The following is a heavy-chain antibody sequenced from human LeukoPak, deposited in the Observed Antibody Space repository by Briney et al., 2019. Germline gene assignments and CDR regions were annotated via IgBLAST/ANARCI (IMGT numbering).Heavy chain of an antibody. V-gene: IGHV1-46*01. D-gene: IGHD2-2*01. J-gene: IGHJ5*02. CDR3: ARGWGVVPAAGRGNWFDP. CDR2: INPSGGST. Sequence: VASVKVSCKASGYTFTSYYMHWVRPAPGQGLEWMGIINPSGGSTSYAQKFQGRVTMTRDMSTSTVYMELSSLRSEDTAVYYCARGWGVVPAAGRGNWFDPWGQGTLVTVSS. CDR1: GYTFTSYY.